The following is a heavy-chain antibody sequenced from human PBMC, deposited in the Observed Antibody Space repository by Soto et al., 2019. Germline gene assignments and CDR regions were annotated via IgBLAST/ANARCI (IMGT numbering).Heavy chain of an antibody. CDR2: ISASDGDA. CDR1: GFTFRSSG. V-gene: IGHV3-23*01. Sequence: GSLRLSCAVSGFTFRSSGMSWVRHAPEKGLEWVSGISASDGDAYYADSVKGRFTISRDXSQNTLYLQMNSLRVEDTAVYSCAKDSPREYLPRWGRGT. CDR3: AKDSPREYLPR. J-gene: IGHJ2*01. D-gene: IGHD2-2*01.